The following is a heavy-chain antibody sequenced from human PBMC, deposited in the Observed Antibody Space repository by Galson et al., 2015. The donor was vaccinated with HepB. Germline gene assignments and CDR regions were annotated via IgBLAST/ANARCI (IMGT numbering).Heavy chain of an antibody. CDR2: ISNSGSAI. Sequence: SLRLSCAASGFTFSSYSMNWVRQAPGKGLEWVSYISNSGSAIYYADSVQGRFTISRDNAENSLYLQMNSLRDDDTAVYYCARSRGWFGYWGQGTLVTVSS. CDR1: GFTFSSYS. CDR3: ARSRGWFGY. V-gene: IGHV3-48*02. D-gene: IGHD6-19*01. J-gene: IGHJ4*02.